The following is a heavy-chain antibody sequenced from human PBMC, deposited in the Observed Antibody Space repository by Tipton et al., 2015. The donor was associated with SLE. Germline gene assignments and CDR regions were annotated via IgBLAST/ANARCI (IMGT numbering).Heavy chain of an antibody. CDR3: ARACSASAFEI. V-gene: IGHV4-31*03. CDR2: IYYSGST. D-gene: IGHD6-6*01. CDR1: GGSISSGGYY. J-gene: IGHJ3*02. Sequence: TLSLTCTVSGGSISSGGYYWSWIRQHPGKGLEWIGYIYYSGSTYYNPSLKSRATISVDTSKNQFSLKLSSVTAADTAVYYCARACSASAFEIWGQGTMLTVSS.